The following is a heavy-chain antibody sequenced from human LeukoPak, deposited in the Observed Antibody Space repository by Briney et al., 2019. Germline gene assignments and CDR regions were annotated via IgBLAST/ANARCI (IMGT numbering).Heavy chain of an antibody. Sequence: SVKVSCKASGYTFTSYGISWVRQAPGQGLEWMGWISAYNGNTNYAQKLQGRVTMTTDTSTSTAYMELRSLRSDDTAVYYCARDLRIRELGDYYFDYWGQGTLVTVSS. J-gene: IGHJ4*02. CDR3: ARDLRIRELGDYYFDY. CDR2: ISAYNGNT. V-gene: IGHV1-18*01. D-gene: IGHD4-17*01. CDR1: GYTFTSYG.